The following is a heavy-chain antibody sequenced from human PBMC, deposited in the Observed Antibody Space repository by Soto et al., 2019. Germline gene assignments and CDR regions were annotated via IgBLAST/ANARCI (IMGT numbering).Heavy chain of an antibody. Sequence: QVQLVQSGAEVKKPGASVKVSCKASGYTFTGYYMHWVRQAPGQGLEWMGWINPNSGGTNYAQKFQGRVTMTRDTSISTAYMELSRLRSDDTEVYYCARAWCSGTSCYYGWYFDLWGRGTLVTVSS. J-gene: IGHJ2*01. CDR3: ARAWCSGTSCYYGWYFDL. CDR1: GYTFTGYY. V-gene: IGHV1-2*02. D-gene: IGHD2-2*01. CDR2: INPNSGGT.